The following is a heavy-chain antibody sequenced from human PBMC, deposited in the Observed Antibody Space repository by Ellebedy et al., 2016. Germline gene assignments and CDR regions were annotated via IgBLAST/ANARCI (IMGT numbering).Heavy chain of an antibody. V-gene: IGHV3-66*01. CDR1: GFTVSSNY. J-gene: IGHJ5*02. CDR3: ARGHMTTVTTKMVDDWFDP. D-gene: IGHD4-17*01. CDR2: IYSGGST. Sequence: GESLKISCAASGFTVSSNYMSWVRQAPGKGLEWVSVIYSGGSTYYADSVKGRFTISRDKSKNTLYLQMNSLRAEDTAVYYCARGHMTTVTTKMVDDWFDPWGQGTLVTVSS.